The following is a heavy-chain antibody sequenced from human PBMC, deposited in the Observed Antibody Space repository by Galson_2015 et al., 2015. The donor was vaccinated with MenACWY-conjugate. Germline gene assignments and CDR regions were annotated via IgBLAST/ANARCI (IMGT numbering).Heavy chain of an antibody. J-gene: IGHJ5*02. D-gene: IGHD3-10*01. CDR1: GFSFSAYA. Sequence: SLRLSCAASGFSFSAYAMTWVCQGPGKGLEWVSTISGSGRTYYADSVKGRFTISRDNSKNTLYLQMNSLRADDTAVYYCAKYTAYVSGSLLTPFDPWGQGTLVTVSS. CDR2: ISGSGRT. V-gene: IGHV3-23*01. CDR3: AKYTAYVSGSLLTPFDP.